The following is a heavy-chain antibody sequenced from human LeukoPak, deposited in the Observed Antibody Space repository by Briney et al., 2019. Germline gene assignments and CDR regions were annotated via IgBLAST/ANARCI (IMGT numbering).Heavy chain of an antibody. D-gene: IGHD6-6*01. V-gene: IGHV1-2*02. CDR2: INPNSGGT. J-gene: IGHJ4*02. Sequence: EASVKVSCKASGYTFTGYYMHWVRQAPGQGLEWMGWINPNSGGTNYAQKFQGRVTMTRNTSISTAYMELSSLRSEDTAVYYCARTGSSSGEGKDYWGQGTLVTVSS. CDR1: GYTFTGYY. CDR3: ARTGSSSGEGKDY.